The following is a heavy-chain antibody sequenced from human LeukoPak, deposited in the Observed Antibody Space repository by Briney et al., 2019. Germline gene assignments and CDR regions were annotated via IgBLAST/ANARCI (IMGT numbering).Heavy chain of an antibody. CDR1: GGSISCCS. CDR3: ARGQITMVRGVMRYFDY. J-gene: IGHJ4*02. CDR2: IYTSGST. V-gene: IGHV4-4*07. Sequence: SETLSLTCAVSGGSISCCSWSWIRQPAGKGLEWIGRIYTSGSTTYNPSLESRVNMSVDMSKNQFSVKLNSVTAADTAVYYCARGQITMVRGVMRYFDYWGQGTLVTVSS. D-gene: IGHD3-10*01.